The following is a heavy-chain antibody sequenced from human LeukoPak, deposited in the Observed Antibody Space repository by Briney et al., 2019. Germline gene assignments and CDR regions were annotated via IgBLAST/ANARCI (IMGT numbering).Heavy chain of an antibody. CDR3: ARDSSGWSRDY. D-gene: IGHD6-19*01. J-gene: IGHJ4*02. Sequence: GGSLRLSCAASGLTFSNFGMSWVRQVPGKGLEWVSTISRNSRIYYADSVKGRFTISRDNAKDSLYLQLNSLRAEDTAVYYCARDSSGWSRDYWGQGTLVTVSS. CDR1: GLTFSNFG. V-gene: IGHV3-69-1*01. CDR2: ISRNSRI.